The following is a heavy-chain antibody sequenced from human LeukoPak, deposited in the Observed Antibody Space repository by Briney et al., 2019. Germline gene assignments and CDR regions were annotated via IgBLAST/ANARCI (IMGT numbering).Heavy chain of an antibody. CDR3: ARDLGRDIVATGAFDY. V-gene: IGHV4-39*07. CDR2: IYYSGST. D-gene: IGHD5-12*01. J-gene: IGHJ4*02. CDR1: GGSISSSSYY. Sequence: PSETLSLTCTVSGGSISSSSYYWGWIRQPPGKGLEWIGSIYYSGSTYYNPSLKSRVTISVDTSKNQFSLKLSSVTAADTAVYYCARDLGRDIVATGAFDYWGQGTLVTVSS.